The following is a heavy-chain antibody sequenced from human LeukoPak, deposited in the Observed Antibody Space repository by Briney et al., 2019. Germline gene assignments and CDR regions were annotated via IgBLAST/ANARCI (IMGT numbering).Heavy chain of an antibody. CDR2: ISSNGGST. CDR1: GFTFSSYA. D-gene: IGHD5-24*01. Sequence: GGSLRLSCAASGFTFSSYATHWVRQAPGKGLEYVSAISSNGGSTYYADSVKGRFTISRDNSKNTLYLQMGSLRAEDMAVYYCARSRGDGYNYGDAFDIWGQGTMVTVSS. CDR3: ARSRGDGYNYGDAFDI. J-gene: IGHJ3*02. V-gene: IGHV3-64*02.